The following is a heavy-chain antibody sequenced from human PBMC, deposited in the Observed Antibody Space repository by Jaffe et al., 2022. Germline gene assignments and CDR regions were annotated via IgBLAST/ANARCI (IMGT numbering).Heavy chain of an antibody. V-gene: IGHV1-2*02. J-gene: IGHJ5*02. CDR3: ARARGSGIRGVINNWFDP. D-gene: IGHD3-10*01. CDR1: GYTFTDSY. CDR2: IYPKSGGT. Sequence: QVQLMQSGAEVKKPGASVKVSCKASGYTFTDSYIHWVRQAPGQGLEWMGWIYPKSGGTNYAQNFQGRVTMTRDTSISTAYMELSSLRSDDTTVYYCARARGSGIRGVINNWFDPWGQGTLVTVSS.